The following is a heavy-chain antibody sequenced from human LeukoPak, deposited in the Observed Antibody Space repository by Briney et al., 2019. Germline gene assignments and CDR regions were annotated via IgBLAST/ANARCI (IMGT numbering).Heavy chain of an antibody. CDR2: ISSSGSNI. CDR1: GLTFSDYY. Sequence: GGSLRLSCAACGLTFSDYYMSWLRQAPGKGVEGVSYISSSGSNIYYAPSVKGRFTISRDNANNSLYLQMNSLTAEDTAVYYCARCVSSSREYNWFDPWGQGTLVTVSS. V-gene: IGHV3-11*04. D-gene: IGHD6-13*01. J-gene: IGHJ5*02. CDR3: ARCVSSSREYNWFDP.